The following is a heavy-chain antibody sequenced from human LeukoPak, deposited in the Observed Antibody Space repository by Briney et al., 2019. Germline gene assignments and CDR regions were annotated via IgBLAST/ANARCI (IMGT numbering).Heavy chain of an antibody. CDR3: MSESSSPWEGY. J-gene: IGHJ4*02. CDR2: IKEDGSVK. V-gene: IGHV3-7*01. Sequence: GGSLRLSCADSGFTFSRHWMGWVRQAPGKGLEWVANIKEDGSVKNYVDSVKGRFTIPRDNAKNSLYLQMNSLRAEDTAVYYCMSESSSPWEGYWGQGTLVTVSS. D-gene: IGHD6-6*01. CDR1: GFTFSRHW.